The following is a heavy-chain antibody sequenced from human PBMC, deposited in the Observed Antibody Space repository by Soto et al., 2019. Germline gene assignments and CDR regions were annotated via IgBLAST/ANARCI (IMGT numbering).Heavy chain of an antibody. CDR3: ARGPSSLTRFDY. Sequence: GGSLRLSCAASGFTFSSYAMHWVRQAPGKGLEWVAGISYDGSNKYYADSVKGRFTISRDNSKNTLYLQMNSLGAEDTAVFYCARGPSSLTRFDYWGQGTLVTVSS. CDR1: GFTFSSYA. J-gene: IGHJ4*02. CDR2: ISYDGSNK. V-gene: IGHV3-30-3*01. D-gene: IGHD2-2*01.